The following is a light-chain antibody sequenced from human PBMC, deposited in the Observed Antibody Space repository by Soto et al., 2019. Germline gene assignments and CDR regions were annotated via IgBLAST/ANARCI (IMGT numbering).Light chain of an antibody. CDR3: SSYTSSSTSVV. V-gene: IGLV2-14*01. CDR1: SSDVGGYNY. J-gene: IGLJ2*01. CDR2: DVS. Sequence: QSVLTQPASVSGSPGQSITISCTGTSSDVGGYNYVSWYQQHPGKAPKLMIYDVSNRPSGVSNRFSGSKSGNTASLTISGLQAEDEADYYCSSYTSSSTSVVFGGGTMLTVL.